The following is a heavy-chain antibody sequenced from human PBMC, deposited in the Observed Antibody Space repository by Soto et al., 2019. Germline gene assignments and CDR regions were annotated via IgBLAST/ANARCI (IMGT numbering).Heavy chain of an antibody. CDR1: GFTFSSYA. D-gene: IGHD1-26*01. CDR2: ISYDGSNK. Sequence: GGSLRLSSAASGFTFSSYAMHWFRQAPGKGLEWVAVISYDGSNKYYADSEKGRFTISRGNSKNTLYLQMNSLRDEDTAVYYCASGGWELLQDFDYWGQGTLVTVS. J-gene: IGHJ4*02. V-gene: IGHV3-30-3*01. CDR3: ASGGWELLQDFDY.